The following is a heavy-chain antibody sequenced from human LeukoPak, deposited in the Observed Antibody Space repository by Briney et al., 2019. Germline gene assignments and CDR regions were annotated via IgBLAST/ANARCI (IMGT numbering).Heavy chain of an antibody. V-gene: IGHV1-2*02. D-gene: IGHD3-22*01. CDR1: GYTFTGYY. J-gene: IGHJ4*02. CDR2: INPNSGGT. CDR3: ARAIDYYDSTPGY. Sequence: ASVKVSCKASGYTFTGYYMHWVRQAPGQGLEWMGWINPNSGGTNYAQKFQGRVTMTRDTSISTAYMELSRLRSDDTAVYYCARAIDYYDSTPGYWGQGTLVTVSS.